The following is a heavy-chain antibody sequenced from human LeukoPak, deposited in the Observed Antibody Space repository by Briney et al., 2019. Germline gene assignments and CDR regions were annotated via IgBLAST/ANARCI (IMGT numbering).Heavy chain of an antibody. J-gene: IGHJ4*02. V-gene: IGHV3-48*03. CDR2: ISSSGSTI. CDR1: GFTFSSYE. CDR3: ARDSYYDSSQEQVY. Sequence: PGGSLRLSCAASGFTFSSYEMNWVRQAPGKGLEWVSYISSSGSTIYYADSVKGRFTISRDNAKNSLYLQMNSLRAEDTAVYYCARDSYYDSSQEQVYWGQGTLVTVSS. D-gene: IGHD3-22*01.